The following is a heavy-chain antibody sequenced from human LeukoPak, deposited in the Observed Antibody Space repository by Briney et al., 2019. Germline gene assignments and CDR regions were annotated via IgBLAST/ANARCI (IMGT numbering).Heavy chain of an antibody. CDR1: GFPFSSYA. CDR3: AKDLGGSGSSFPFDY. Sequence: GGSLSLSCAASGFPFSSYAMSWVRQAPGKGLEWVSAISGSGGSTYYADSVKGRFTISRDNSKNTLYLQMNSLRAEDTAVYYCAKDLGGSGSSFPFDYWGQGTLVTVSS. CDR2: ISGSGGST. D-gene: IGHD3-10*01. V-gene: IGHV3-23*01. J-gene: IGHJ4*02.